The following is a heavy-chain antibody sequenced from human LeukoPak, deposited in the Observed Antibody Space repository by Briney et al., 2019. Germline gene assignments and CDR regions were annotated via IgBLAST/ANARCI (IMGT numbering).Heavy chain of an antibody. V-gene: IGHV1-2*02. CDR1: GYTFTGYY. D-gene: IGHD1-7*01. J-gene: IGHJ4*02. CDR3: ARDLSGPNLDFDY. CDR2: INPNSGGT. Sequence: ASVKVSCKASGYTFTGYYMHWVRQAPGQGLEWMGWINPNSGGTNYAQKFQGRVTMTRDTSISTAYMELSRLRSDDTAVYYCARDLSGPNLDFDYWGQGTLVTVSS.